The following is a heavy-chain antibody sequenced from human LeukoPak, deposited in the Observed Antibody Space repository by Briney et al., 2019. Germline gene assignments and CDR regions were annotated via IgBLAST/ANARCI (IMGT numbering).Heavy chain of an antibody. D-gene: IGHD3-10*01. V-gene: IGHV1-18*01. CDR2: ISAYNGNT. Sequence: ASVKVSCKASGYTFTSYGISWVRQAPGQGLEWMGWISAYNGNTKYAQNLQDRLNMTTDTSTSTAYMELRSLRSDDTAVYYCGRDDYYGSGSYYNPNFDYWGQGTLVTVSS. J-gene: IGHJ4*02. CDR1: GYTFTSYG. CDR3: GRDDYYGSGSYYNPNFDY.